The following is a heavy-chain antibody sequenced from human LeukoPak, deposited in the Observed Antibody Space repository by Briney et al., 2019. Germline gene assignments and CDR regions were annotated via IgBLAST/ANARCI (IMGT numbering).Heavy chain of an antibody. CDR2: SIPVFGTA. J-gene: IGHJ4*02. D-gene: IGHD2-2*01. Sequence: SVKVSCKASGGTFSSYAISWVRQAPGQGLEWMGGSIPVFGTANYAQRFQGRVTITADESTSTAYMELSSLRSEDTAVYYCARVGDCSSTSCYHYFDYWGQGTLVTVSS. V-gene: IGHV1-69*01. CDR1: GGTFSSYA. CDR3: ARVGDCSSTSCYHYFDY.